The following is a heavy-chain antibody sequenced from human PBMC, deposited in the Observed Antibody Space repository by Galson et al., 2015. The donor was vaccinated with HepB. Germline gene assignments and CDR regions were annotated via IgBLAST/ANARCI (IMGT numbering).Heavy chain of an antibody. D-gene: IGHD3-16*01. Sequence: SLRLSCAASGFTFSSYAMSWVRQAPGKGLEWVSAISGSGGSTYYADSVKGRFTISRDNSKNTLYLQMNSLRAEDTAVYYCAKGRAFGGVLDYWGQGTLVTVSS. CDR1: GFTFSSYA. CDR3: AKGRAFGGVLDY. V-gene: IGHV3-23*01. J-gene: IGHJ4*02. CDR2: ISGSGGST.